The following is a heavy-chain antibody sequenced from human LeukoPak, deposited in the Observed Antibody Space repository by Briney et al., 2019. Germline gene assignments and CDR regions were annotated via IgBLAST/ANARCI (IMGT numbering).Heavy chain of an antibody. CDR1: GFSLSNYW. V-gene: IGHV3-7*01. CDR2: IKQDGSEK. CDR3: ARGVWAPFDS. D-gene: IGHD7-27*01. J-gene: IGHJ4*02. Sequence: GGSLRLSCAASGFSLSNYWMNWVRQAPGKGLEWVANIKQDGSEKNYVGSVKGRFSISRDNAKNSLILQMNSLRDEDTAVYYCARGVWAPFDSWGQGTLVSVSS.